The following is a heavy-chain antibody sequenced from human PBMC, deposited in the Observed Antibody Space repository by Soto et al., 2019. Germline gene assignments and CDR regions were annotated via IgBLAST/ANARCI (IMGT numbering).Heavy chain of an antibody. CDR1: GFTFSNAW. CDR3: TTDAYSGYERDAFDI. J-gene: IGHJ3*02. CDR2: IKSKTDGGTT. D-gene: IGHD5-12*01. Sequence: GGSLRLSCAASGFTFSNAWMSWVRQAPGKGLEWVGRIKSKTDGGTTDYAAPVKGRFTISRDDSKNTLYLQMNSPKTEDTAVYYCTTDAYSGYERDAFDIWGQGTMVTVAS. V-gene: IGHV3-15*01.